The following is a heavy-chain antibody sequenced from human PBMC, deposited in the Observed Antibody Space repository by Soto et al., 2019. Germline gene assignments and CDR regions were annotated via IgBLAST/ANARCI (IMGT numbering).Heavy chain of an antibody. J-gene: IGHJ6*03. CDR2: TYYRSRWYN. D-gene: IGHD1-7*01. CDR1: GDSVSCNSAA. CDR3: AGTTSHQWYYMDV. Sequence: SQTLSLTCAISGDSVSCNSAAWNWIRLSPSRGLEWLARTYYRSRWYNDYAVSVRSRITVNPDTSKNQFSLQLTSVTPEDTAVYYRAGTTSHQWYYMDVWGKGTTVTVSS. V-gene: IGHV6-1*01.